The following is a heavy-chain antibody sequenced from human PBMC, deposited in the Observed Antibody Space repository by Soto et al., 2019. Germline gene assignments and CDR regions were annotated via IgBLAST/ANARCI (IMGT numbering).Heavy chain of an antibody. D-gene: IGHD4-17*01. V-gene: IGHV1-18*04. CDR1: GYTFTSYG. J-gene: IGHJ4*02. CDR2: ISAYNGNT. CDR3: ARDFFTVLAAIGX. Sequence: ASVKVSYKASGYTFTSYGISWVRQAPGQGLEWMGCISAYNGNTNYAQKPQGRVTMTTDTSTSTAYMELRSLRSEDTAVYHYARDFFTVLAAIGXWGQVTLVTVSX.